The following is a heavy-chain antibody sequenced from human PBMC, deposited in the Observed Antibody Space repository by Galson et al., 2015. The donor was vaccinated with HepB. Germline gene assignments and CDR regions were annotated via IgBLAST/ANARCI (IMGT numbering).Heavy chain of an antibody. V-gene: IGHV4-59*01. CDR2: IYYSGST. J-gene: IGHJ6*02. D-gene: IGHD2-21*02. CDR3: ARDGPYCGGDCYSDYYYGMDV. CDR1: GGSISSYY. Sequence: ETLSLTCTVSGGSISSYYWSWIRQPPGKGLEWIGYIYYSGSTNYNPSLKSRVTISVDTSKNQFSLKLSSVTAADTAVYYCARDGPYCGGDCYSDYYYGMDVWGQGTTVTVSS.